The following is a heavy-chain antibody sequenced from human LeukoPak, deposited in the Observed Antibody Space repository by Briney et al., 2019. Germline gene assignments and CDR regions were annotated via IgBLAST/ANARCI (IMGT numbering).Heavy chain of an antibody. Sequence: GGSPRLSCAASGFIFSNAWMSWVRQVPGKGLEWIGRVKSKTDGGTIDYTAPAKGRFTISRDDSISTLYLQLSSLTTEDTAVYYCTTGATSNRNYWGQGTLVTVSS. CDR3: TTGATSNRNY. CDR1: GFIFSNAW. V-gene: IGHV3-15*01. CDR2: VKSKTDGGTI. D-gene: IGHD6-6*01. J-gene: IGHJ4*02.